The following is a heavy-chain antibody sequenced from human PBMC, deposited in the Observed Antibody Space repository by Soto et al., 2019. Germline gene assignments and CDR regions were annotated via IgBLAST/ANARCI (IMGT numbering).Heavy chain of an antibody. Sequence: QVQLQQWGAGLLKPSETLSLNCTVQGGSFSTYYWSWIRQPPGKGLEWIGEINQSGAANYNPSLKSRVTMSVDTSRNQFSLKVSSVTAADTAVYYCARYRGYQVVSWSSYYYGMDVWGQGATVTVSS. CDR3: ARYRGYQVVSWSSYYYGMDV. D-gene: IGHD2-2*01. CDR1: GGSFSTYY. J-gene: IGHJ6*02. V-gene: IGHV4-34*01. CDR2: INQSGAA.